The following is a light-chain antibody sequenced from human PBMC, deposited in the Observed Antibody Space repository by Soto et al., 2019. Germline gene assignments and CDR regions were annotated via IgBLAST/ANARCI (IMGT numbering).Light chain of an antibody. Sequence: QSALTQPASVSGSPGQSITISCTGTSSDVENYNLVSWYQQLPGKAPKLMIYEVSKRPSGVSNRFSGSKSGNTASLTISGLQAEDEADYYCCSYAGSSTFVVFGGGTKVTVL. CDR3: CSYAGSSTFVV. CDR1: SSDVENYNL. J-gene: IGLJ2*01. V-gene: IGLV2-23*02. CDR2: EVS.